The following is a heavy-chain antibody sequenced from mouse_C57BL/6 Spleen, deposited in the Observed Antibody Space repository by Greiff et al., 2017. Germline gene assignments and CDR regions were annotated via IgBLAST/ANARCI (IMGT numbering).Heavy chain of an antibody. CDR2: IDPSDSYT. CDR1: GYTFTSYW. CDR3: ARDYSNYAMDY. D-gene: IGHD2-5*01. Sequence: QVQLQQSGAELVMPGASVKLSCKASGYTFTSYWMHWVKQRPGQGLEWIGEIDPSDSYTNYNQKFKGKSTLTVDKSSSTAYMQLSSLTSEDSAVYFCARDYSNYAMDYWGQGTSVTVSS. J-gene: IGHJ4*01. V-gene: IGHV1-69*01.